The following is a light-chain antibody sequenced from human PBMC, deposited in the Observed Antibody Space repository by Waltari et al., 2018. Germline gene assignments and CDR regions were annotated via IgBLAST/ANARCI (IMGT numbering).Light chain of an antibody. V-gene: IGLV2-14*01. J-gene: IGLJ2*01. Sequence: QSALTQPASVSGSPGHSITISCTGTSGDVGGYNYVSWYQQHPGKAPKLMIYDVNNRPSGVSYRFSGSKSGNTAALTISGLQAEDEANYYCSSYASISTLIFGGGTKLTVL. CDR2: DVN. CDR3: SSYASISTLI. CDR1: SGDVGGYNY.